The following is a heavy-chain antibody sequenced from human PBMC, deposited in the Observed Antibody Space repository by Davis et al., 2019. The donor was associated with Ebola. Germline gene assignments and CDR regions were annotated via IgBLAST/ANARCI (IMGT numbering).Heavy chain of an antibody. CDR2: IIPIFGTA. CDR3: ARGARLYSSSSFDY. J-gene: IGHJ4*02. V-gene: IGHV1-69*13. Sequence: SVTVSCKASGGTFSSYAISWVRQAPGQGLEWMGGIIPIFGTANYAQKFQGRVTITADESTSTAYMELSSLRSEDTAVYYCARGARLYSSSSFDYWGQGTLVTVSS. D-gene: IGHD6-13*01. CDR1: GGTFSSYA.